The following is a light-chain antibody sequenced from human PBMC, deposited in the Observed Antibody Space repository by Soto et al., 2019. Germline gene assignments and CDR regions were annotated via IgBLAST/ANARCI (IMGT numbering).Light chain of an antibody. CDR3: SSYTSSSSYV. CDR1: SSDVGGYKY. V-gene: IGLV2-14*01. J-gene: IGLJ1*01. Sequence: QSALTQPASVSGSPGQSITISCTGTSSDVGGYKYVSWYQQHPGKAPKLLIYTVSNRPSGVSTRFSGSKSGNTASLTISGLQAEDEADYYCSSYTSSSSYVFGTGTKLTVL. CDR2: TVS.